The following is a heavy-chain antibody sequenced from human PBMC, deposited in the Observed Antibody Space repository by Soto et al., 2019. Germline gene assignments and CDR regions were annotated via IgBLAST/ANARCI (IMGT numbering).Heavy chain of an antibody. CDR3: ARGSSSSYSPFDY. Sequence: ASVKVSCKASGYTFTGYYMHWVRQAPGQGLEWMGVLHPSGPTTTYAQKFQGRATMTRDTSTSTVYMELSSLTSEDTAMYYCARGSSSSYSPFDYWGQGTLVTVSS. D-gene: IGHD6-13*01. V-gene: IGHV1-46*03. CDR2: LHPSGPTT. CDR1: GYTFTGYY. J-gene: IGHJ4*02.